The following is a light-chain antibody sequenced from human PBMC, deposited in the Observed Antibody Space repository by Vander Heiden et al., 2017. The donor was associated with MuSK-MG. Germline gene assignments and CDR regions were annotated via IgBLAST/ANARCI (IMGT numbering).Light chain of an antibody. CDR2: WAS. Sequence: DIVMTQSPDSLAVSLGARATINCKSSQSGVYSSNNKNYLAWYQQKPGQPPKLLIYWASTRESGVPDRFSGSGSGTDFTLTISSLQAEDVAVYYCQQYYSTPRLTFGGGTKVEIK. V-gene: IGKV4-1*01. CDR1: QSGVYSSNNKNY. CDR3: QQYYSTPRLT. J-gene: IGKJ4*01.